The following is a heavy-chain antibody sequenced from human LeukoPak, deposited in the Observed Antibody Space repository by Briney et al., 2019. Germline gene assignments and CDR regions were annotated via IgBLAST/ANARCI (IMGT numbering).Heavy chain of an antibody. J-gene: IGHJ5*02. V-gene: IGHV1-2*02. CDR3: AKGRVVAGTKSLTYNWFDP. Sequence: ASVKVSCKASGYTFTGYYIHWVRQAPGQGLEWMGWINPNSGGTKYAQKFQGRVTMTRDMSISTAYMGLSRLRSDDTAVYYCAKGRVVAGTKSLTYNWFDPWGQGTLVTVSS. D-gene: IGHD6-19*01. CDR1: GYTFTGYY. CDR2: INPNSGGT.